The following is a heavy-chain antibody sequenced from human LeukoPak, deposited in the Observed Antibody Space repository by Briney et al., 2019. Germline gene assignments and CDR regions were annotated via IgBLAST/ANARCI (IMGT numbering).Heavy chain of an antibody. V-gene: IGHV4-59*01. CDR1: GGSISSYY. CDR3: ARDLGYYGMDV. CDR2: TYYSGST. Sequence: SETLSLTCTVSGGSISSYYWSWIRQPPGKGLEWIGYTYYSGSTNYNPSLKSRVTISVDTSKNQFSLKLSSVTAADTAVYYCARDLGYYGMDVWGQGTTVTVSS. J-gene: IGHJ6*02.